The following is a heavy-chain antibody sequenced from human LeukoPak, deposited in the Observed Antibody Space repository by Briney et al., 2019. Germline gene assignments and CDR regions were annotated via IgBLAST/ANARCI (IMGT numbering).Heavy chain of an antibody. CDR2: IHPNSGGT. CDR1: GYTFTGYY. Sequence: LVASVKVSCKASGYTFTGYYLHWVRQAPGQGLEWMGWIHPNSGGTNYAQKFQGRVTMTRDTSISTAYLDLSRLRSDDTAVYYCARVVVRDANNYKDYWGQGALVTVSS. J-gene: IGHJ4*02. D-gene: IGHD5-24*01. CDR3: ARVVVRDANNYKDY. V-gene: IGHV1-2*03.